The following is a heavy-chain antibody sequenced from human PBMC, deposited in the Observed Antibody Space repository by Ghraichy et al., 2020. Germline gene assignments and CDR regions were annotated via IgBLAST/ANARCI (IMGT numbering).Heavy chain of an antibody. CDR2: MSYSGST. CDR1: GGSISSGGSS. D-gene: IGHD5-12*01. J-gene: IGHJ4*02. CDR3: ARQIIVAGSGYYFDS. Sequence: SQTLSLTCTVPGGSISSGGSSWSWVRQHPGKGLEWIGYMSYSGSTYYNPSLKSRVMISGDTSKNQFSLTLNSVTAADTAVYYCARQIIVAGSGYYFDSWGQGTLVPVSS. V-gene: IGHV4-31*03.